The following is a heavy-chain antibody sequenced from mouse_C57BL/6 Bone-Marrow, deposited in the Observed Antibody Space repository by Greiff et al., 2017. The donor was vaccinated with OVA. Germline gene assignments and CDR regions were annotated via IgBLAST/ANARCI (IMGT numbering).Heavy chain of an antibody. CDR2: IDPSDSET. Sequence: QVQLQQPGAELVRPGSSAKLSCKASGYTFTSYWMHWVKQRPIQGLEWIGNIDPSDSETHYNQKFKDKATLTVDKSSSTAYMQLSSLTSEDSAVYYCARSIRLPFDYWGQGTTLTVSS. CDR1: GYTFTSYW. J-gene: IGHJ2*01. V-gene: IGHV1-52*01. CDR3: ARSIRLPFDY. D-gene: IGHD2-4*01.